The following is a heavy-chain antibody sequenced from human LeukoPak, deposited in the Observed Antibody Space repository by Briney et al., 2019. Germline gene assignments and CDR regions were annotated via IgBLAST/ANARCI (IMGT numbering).Heavy chain of an antibody. D-gene: IGHD3-22*01. CDR1: GFTFSSYA. V-gene: IGHV3-23*01. CDR2: IRGSGGST. Sequence: PGGSLRLSCAASGFTFSSYAMSWVRQAPGKGLERVSAIRGSGGSTYYADSVKGRFTISRDNSKNTLYLQMNSLRAEDTAVYYCAKDGPYYDSSGGNAFDIWGQGTMVTVSS. CDR3: AKDGPYYDSSGGNAFDI. J-gene: IGHJ3*02.